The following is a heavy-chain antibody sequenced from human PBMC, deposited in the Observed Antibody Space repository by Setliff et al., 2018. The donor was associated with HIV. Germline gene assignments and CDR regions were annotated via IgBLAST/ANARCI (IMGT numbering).Heavy chain of an antibody. Sequence: GASVKVSCKASGYTFTSHYIHWVRQAPGQGLEWMGWISAYNGNTNYAQKLEGRVTMTIDTSTSTAYMELRSLRSDDTAVYYCARDRGAARPVYMDVWGKGTTVTVSS. CDR2: ISAYNGNT. CDR1: GYTFTSHY. V-gene: IGHV1-18*04. CDR3: ARDRGAARPVYMDV. J-gene: IGHJ6*03. D-gene: IGHD6-6*01.